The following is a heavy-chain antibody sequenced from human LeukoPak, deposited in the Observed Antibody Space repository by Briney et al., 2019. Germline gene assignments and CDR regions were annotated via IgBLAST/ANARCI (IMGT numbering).Heavy chain of an antibody. CDR3: ARGRGSSPNFDY. J-gene: IGHJ4*02. CDR2: IYHSGST. D-gene: IGHD1-26*01. V-gene: IGHV4-30-2*01. CDR1: GGSISSGGYS. Sequence: SETLSLTCAVSGGSISSGGYSWSWIRQPPGKGLEWIGYIYHSGSTYYNPSLKSRVTISVDRSKNQSSLKLSSVTAADTAVYYCARGRGSSPNFDYWGQGTLVTVSS.